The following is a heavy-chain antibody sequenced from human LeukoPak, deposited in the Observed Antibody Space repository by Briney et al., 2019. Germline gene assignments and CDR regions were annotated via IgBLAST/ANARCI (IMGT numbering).Heavy chain of an antibody. J-gene: IGHJ1*01. CDR2: ISESSRFI. Sequence: PGGSLRLSCGASGFTFRGYAMSWVRQAPGKGLEWASGISESSRFIHHADSVKGRFTISRDDSTNTLHLQMNSLKAEDTAVYYCAKSAYAGYDWGYMGQSWGQGTLVTVSS. CDR1: GFTFRGYA. V-gene: IGHV3-23*01. CDR3: AKSAYAGYDWGYMGQS. D-gene: IGHD5-12*01.